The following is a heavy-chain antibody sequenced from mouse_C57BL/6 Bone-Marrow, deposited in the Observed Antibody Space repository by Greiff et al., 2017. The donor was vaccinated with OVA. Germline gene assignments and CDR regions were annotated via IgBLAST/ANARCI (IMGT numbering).Heavy chain of an antibody. CDR1: GFTFSSYA. CDR3: ARDAYYSIFAY. J-gene: IGHJ3*01. Sequence: EVQLVESGGGLVKPGGSLKLSCAASGFTFSSYAMSWVRQTPEKRLEWVATISAGGSYTYYPDNVKGRFTISRDNSKNKLYLQMSHLKSEDTAMYYCARDAYYSIFAYWGQGTLVTVSA. CDR2: ISAGGSYT. D-gene: IGHD2-5*01. V-gene: IGHV5-4*01.